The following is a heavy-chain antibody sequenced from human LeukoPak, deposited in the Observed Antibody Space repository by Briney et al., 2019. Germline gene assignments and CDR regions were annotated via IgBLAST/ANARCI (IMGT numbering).Heavy chain of an antibody. Sequence: GGSLRLSCAASGFTFSSYWMSWVRQAPGKGLEWVANIKQDGSEKYYVDSVKGRFTISRDNAKNSLYLQMNSLRAEDTAVYYCARVVRGDYGLIDYWGQGTLVTVSS. CDR3: ARVVRGDYGLIDY. CDR2: IKQDGSEK. D-gene: IGHD4-17*01. V-gene: IGHV3-7*03. J-gene: IGHJ4*02. CDR1: GFTFSSYW.